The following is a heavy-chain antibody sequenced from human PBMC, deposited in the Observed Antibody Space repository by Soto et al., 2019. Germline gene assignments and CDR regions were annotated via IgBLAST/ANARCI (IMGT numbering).Heavy chain of an antibody. CDR3: ARGEPYYDTSGFEYLDYFDL. J-gene: IGHJ4*02. CDR2: VYYDGRT. Sequence: SETLSLTCTVSGGSISTYYWSWVRQPPGKGLEWIAYVYYDGRTNFNPSLKSRVAIFVDTSKDQFSLKLRSVTAADTAVYFCARGEPYYDTSGFEYLDYFDLWGRGPPVTVYS. D-gene: IGHD3-22*01. V-gene: IGHV4-59*12. CDR1: GGSISTYY.